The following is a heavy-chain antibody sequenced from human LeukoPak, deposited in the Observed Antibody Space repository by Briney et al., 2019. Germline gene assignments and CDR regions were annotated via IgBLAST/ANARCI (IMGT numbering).Heavy chain of an antibody. J-gene: IGHJ6*03. V-gene: IGHV6-1*01. CDR3: ARAIAAAGAKIYYHHYMYV. CDR2: SYYRSKWYN. Sequence: PSQTLSLTCAISGDSVSSNSAAWNWIRQSPSRDLEWLGRSYYRSKWYNDYAVSVKSRITINPDTSKNQFSLQLNSVTPEDTAVYYCARAIAAAGAKIYYHHYMYVWGKGTTVTVSS. D-gene: IGHD6-13*01. CDR1: GDSVSSNSAA.